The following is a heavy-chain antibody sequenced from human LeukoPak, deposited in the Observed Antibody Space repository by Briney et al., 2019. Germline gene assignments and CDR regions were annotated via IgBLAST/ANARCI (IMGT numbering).Heavy chain of an antibody. CDR2: VHYSGSS. D-gene: IGHD3-16*01. J-gene: IGHJ4*02. CDR3: ARGGVLKSVDY. CDR1: GGSISSNNYY. Sequence: SETLSLTCTVSGGSISSNNYYWGWIRQPPGKGLEWIGSVHYSGSSYYNPSLKSRLTISVDTSKSQFSLKLSSVTAADTAVYSCARGGVLKSVDYWGQGTLVTVSS. V-gene: IGHV4-39*01.